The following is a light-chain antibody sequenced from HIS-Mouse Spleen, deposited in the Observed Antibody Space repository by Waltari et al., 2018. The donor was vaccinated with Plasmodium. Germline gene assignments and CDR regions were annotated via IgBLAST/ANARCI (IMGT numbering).Light chain of an antibody. Sequence: EIVMTQSPATLSVSTGERATLPCRASQSVRSNLAWYQQKPGQAPRLLIYGASTRATGIPARFSGSGSGTEFTLTISSLQSEDFAVYYCQQYNNWSFTFGPGTKVDIK. J-gene: IGKJ3*01. CDR3: QQYNNWSFT. CDR1: QSVRSN. CDR2: GAS. V-gene: IGKV3-15*01.